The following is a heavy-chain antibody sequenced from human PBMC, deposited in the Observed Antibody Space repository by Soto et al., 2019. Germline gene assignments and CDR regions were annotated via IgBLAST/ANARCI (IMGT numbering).Heavy chain of an antibody. Sequence: EVQLVESGGGLVKPGGSLRLSCAASGFTFSSYSMNWVRQAPGKGLEWVSSISSSSSYIYYADSVKGRFTISRDNAKNSLYLQMNSLRAEDTAVYYCARGVYNSNSLDYWGQGTLVTVSS. CDR3: ARGVYNSNSLDY. CDR1: GFTFSSYS. V-gene: IGHV3-21*01. J-gene: IGHJ4*02. CDR2: ISSSSSYI. D-gene: IGHD4-4*01.